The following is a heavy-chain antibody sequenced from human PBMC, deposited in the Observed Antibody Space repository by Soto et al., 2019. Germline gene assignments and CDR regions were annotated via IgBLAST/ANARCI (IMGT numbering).Heavy chain of an antibody. D-gene: IGHD1-20*01. CDR1: GGSISSGGYY. CDR2: IYYSGST. Sequence: SETLSLTCTVSGGSISSGGYYWSWIRQHPGKGLEWIGYIYYSGSTYYNPSLKSRVTISVDTSKNQFSLKLSSVTAADTAVYYCARAWDNPNWFDPWGQGTLVTVSS. J-gene: IGHJ5*02. V-gene: IGHV4-31*03. CDR3: ARAWDNPNWFDP.